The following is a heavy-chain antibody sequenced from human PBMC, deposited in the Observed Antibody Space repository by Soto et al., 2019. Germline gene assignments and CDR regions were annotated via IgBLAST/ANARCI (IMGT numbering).Heavy chain of an antibody. CDR2: LNPNTGVS. D-gene: IGHD1-1*01. Sequence: GASVKVSCKASGYTFTSYDIYWVRQATGQGLEWMGWLNPNTGVSAYAQKFQGRISVTSDTSINTVHMELSSLRSEDTAVYYCARRAETNGWNGFGADKYYFDFWGQGTLVTVSS. J-gene: IGHJ4*02. V-gene: IGHV1-8*01. CDR1: GYTFTSYD. CDR3: ARRAETNGWNGFGADKYYFDF.